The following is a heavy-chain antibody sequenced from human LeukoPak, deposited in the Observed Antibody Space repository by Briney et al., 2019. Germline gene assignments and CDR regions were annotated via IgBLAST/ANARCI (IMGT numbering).Heavy chain of an antibody. CDR2: IAGDESQK. Sequence: PGGSLRLSCAASGFTFSTYWMTWVRQAPGKGLEWVANIAGDESQKKYMDSVKGRFTISRDNAKNSLYLQLNSLRAEDTAIYYCVRDLSPVSDRNVWYDALDIWGQGTMVTVSS. D-gene: IGHD1-1*01. CDR3: VRDLSPVSDRNVWYDALDI. CDR1: GFTFSTYW. V-gene: IGHV3-7*01. J-gene: IGHJ3*02.